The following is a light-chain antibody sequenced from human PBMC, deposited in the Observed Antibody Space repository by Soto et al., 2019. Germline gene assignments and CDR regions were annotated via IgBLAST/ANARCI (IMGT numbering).Light chain of an antibody. CDR3: QQYAYSPLT. Sequence: ENLLTQSPGTLSLSPGEGATLSCRASQSVGSNYLAWYLQKPGQAPRLLIYGASSRATGIPDRFSGSGSGTDFTLTISRLEPEDFAMYYCQQYAYSPLTFGGGTKVEIK. J-gene: IGKJ4*01. CDR1: QSVGSNY. CDR2: GAS. V-gene: IGKV3-20*01.